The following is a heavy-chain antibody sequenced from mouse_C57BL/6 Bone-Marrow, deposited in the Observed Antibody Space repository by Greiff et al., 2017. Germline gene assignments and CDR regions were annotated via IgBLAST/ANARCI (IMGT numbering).Heavy chain of an antibody. CDR3: ARKGDGYYDYYAMDY. CDR1: GFSLTSYA. CDR2: IWTGGGT. V-gene: IGHV2-9-1*01. Sequence: VKLVESGPGLVAPSQSLYITCTVSGFSLTSYAISWVRQPPGKGLEWLGVIWTGGGTNYNSALKSRLSISKDNSKSQVFLKMNSLQTDDTARYYCARKGDGYYDYYAMDYWGQGTSVTVSS. J-gene: IGHJ4*01. D-gene: IGHD2-3*01.